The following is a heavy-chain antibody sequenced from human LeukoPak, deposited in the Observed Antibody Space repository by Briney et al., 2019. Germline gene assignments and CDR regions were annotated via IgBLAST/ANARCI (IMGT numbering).Heavy chain of an antibody. CDR1: GYTFTSYY. V-gene: IGHV1-46*01. CDR2: INPSGGST. CDR3: ARGDYYDSSGYYSLGNWFDP. J-gene: IGHJ5*02. D-gene: IGHD3-22*01. Sequence: ASVKVSCKASGYTFTSYYMHWVRQAPGQGLEWMGIINPSGGSTSYAQKFQGRVTMTRDTSTSTVYMELSSLRSEDTAVYYCARGDYYDSSGYYSLGNWFDPWGQGTLVTVSS.